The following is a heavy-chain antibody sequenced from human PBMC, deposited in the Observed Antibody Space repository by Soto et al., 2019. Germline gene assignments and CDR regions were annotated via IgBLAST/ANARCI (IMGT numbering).Heavy chain of an antibody. J-gene: IGHJ3*02. CDR1: GGTFSSYT. D-gene: IGHD3-10*01. V-gene: IGHV1-69*02. Sequence: QVQLVQSGAEVKKPGSSVKVSCKASGGTFSSYTISWVRQAPGQGLEWMGRIIPILGIANYAQKFQGRVRLPGDKPTGQGGRGGGSRGSEDAAGFWWGGGGGGGMVRGVINIWGQGTMVTVSS. CDR3: GGGGGGGMVRGVINI. CDR2: IIPILGIA.